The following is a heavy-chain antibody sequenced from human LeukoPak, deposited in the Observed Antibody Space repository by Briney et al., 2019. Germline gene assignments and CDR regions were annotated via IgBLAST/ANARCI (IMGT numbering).Heavy chain of an antibody. J-gene: IGHJ6*02. Sequence: PGGSLRLSCAASGFTFSSYAMSWVRQAPGKGLEWVSAISGSGGSTYYADSVKGRFTISRDNSRSTLYLQMNSLRAEDTAVYYCAKGRAVAGIFYYGMDVWGQGTTVTVSS. D-gene: IGHD6-19*01. V-gene: IGHV3-23*01. CDR1: GFTFSSYA. CDR2: ISGSGGST. CDR3: AKGRAVAGIFYYGMDV.